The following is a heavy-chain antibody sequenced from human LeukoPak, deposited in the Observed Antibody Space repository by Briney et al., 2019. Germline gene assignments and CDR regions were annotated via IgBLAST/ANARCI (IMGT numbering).Heavy chain of an antibody. V-gene: IGHV4-39*01. D-gene: IGHD4-23*01. CDR3: ARHEASVGPLLYYYYYMDV. CDR2: IYDSGST. CDR1: GGSISSSSYY. Sequence: SETLSLTCTVSGGSISSSSYYWGWIRQPPGKGLEWIGSIYDSGSTYYNPSLKSRVTISVDTSKNQFSLKLSSVTAADTAVYYCARHEASVGPLLYYYYYMDVWGKGTPVTVSS. J-gene: IGHJ6*03.